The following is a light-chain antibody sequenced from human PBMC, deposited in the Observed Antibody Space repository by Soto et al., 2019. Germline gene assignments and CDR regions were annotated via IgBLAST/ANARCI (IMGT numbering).Light chain of an antibody. CDR3: QQYNNWPPCS. CDR2: DAS. J-gene: IGKJ2*04. V-gene: IGKV3-11*01. Sequence: EIVLTQSPATLSLSPGEGATLSCRASQSVSSYLAWYQQKPGQAPRLLIYDASNRATGIPARFSGSGSGTDFTLTISSLEPEDFAVYYCQQYNNWPPCSFGQGTKVDIK. CDR1: QSVSSY.